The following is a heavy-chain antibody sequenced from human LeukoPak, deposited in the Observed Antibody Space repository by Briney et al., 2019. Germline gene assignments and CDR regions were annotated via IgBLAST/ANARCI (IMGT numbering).Heavy chain of an antibody. CDR1: GFTFSNSW. D-gene: IGHD3-22*01. V-gene: IGHV3-7*01. Sequence: PGGSLRLSCAASGFTFSNSWMSWLRQAPGKGLEWVAHVNQDGSAKFYVDSVKGRFTISRDNAKNSLYLQMNSLRAGDTAVYYCSKVNYWGQGTLVTVSS. J-gene: IGHJ4*02. CDR2: VNQDGSAK. CDR3: SKVNY.